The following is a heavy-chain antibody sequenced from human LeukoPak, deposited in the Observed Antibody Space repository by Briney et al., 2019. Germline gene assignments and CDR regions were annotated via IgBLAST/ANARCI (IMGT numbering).Heavy chain of an antibody. CDR1: GGSLSSSSYF. CDR3: ARVLRYDTSGYFYLFWFDP. V-gene: IGHV4-39*07. D-gene: IGHD3-22*01. Sequence: KPSETLSLTCTVSGGSLSSSSYFWAWIRQPPGEGLEWIGMAYNTGSTYFNPSLKSRVTIPVDTSRNQFSLKLASVTAADTATYYCARVLRYDTSGYFYLFWFDPWGQGTPVTVSS. CDR2: AYNTGST. J-gene: IGHJ5*02.